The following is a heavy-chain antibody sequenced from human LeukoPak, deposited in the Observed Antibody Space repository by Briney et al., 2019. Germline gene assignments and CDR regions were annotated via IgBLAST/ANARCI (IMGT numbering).Heavy chain of an antibody. Sequence: GGSLRLSCAASGFTFSSYSMNWVRQSPGKGLEYVSAISSNGGSTCYANSVKGRFTISRDNSKNTLYLQMGSLRAEDMAVYYCARDYGDSFFLDYWGQGTLVTVSS. V-gene: IGHV3-64*01. CDR3: ARDYGDSFFLDY. J-gene: IGHJ4*02. D-gene: IGHD4-17*01. CDR2: ISSNGGST. CDR1: GFTFSSYS.